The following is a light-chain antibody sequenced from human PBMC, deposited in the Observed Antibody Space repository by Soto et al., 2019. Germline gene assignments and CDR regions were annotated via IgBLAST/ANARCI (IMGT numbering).Light chain of an antibody. CDR1: SSDIGTYNY. J-gene: IGLJ1*01. Sequence: QSVLTQAASVSGSPGQSITISCTGTSSDIGTYNYVSWYQQHPGQAPKLMIYDVSNRPSGVSDRFSGSKSGNSASLTIAGLQAEDEADYYCYSCSRSSGTRYVFGPGTKLTVL. V-gene: IGLV2-14*03. CDR2: DVS. CDR3: YSCSRSSGTRYV.